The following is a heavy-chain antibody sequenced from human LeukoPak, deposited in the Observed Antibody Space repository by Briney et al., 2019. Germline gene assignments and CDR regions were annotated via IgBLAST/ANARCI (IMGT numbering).Heavy chain of an antibody. Sequence: SETLSLTCTVSGGSISSSSYYWGWIRQPPGKGLEWIGSIYYSGSTYYNPSLKSRVTISVDTSKNQFSLKLSSVTAADTAVYYCTTDLITGDDYWGQGTLVTVSS. CDR1: GGSISSSSYY. V-gene: IGHV4-39*07. CDR2: IYYSGST. D-gene: IGHD7-27*01. J-gene: IGHJ4*02. CDR3: TTDLITGDDY.